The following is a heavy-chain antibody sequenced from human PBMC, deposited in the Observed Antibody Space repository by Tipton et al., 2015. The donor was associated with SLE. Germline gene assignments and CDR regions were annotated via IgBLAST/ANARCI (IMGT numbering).Heavy chain of an antibody. CDR2: INQDGSEK. D-gene: IGHD5-18*01. CDR1: GFTFSRYW. V-gene: IGHV3-7*01. Sequence: LSLTCAASGFTFSRYWMSWVRQAPGKGLEWVANINQDGSEKYYVDSVKVLFTISRDNAKNSLYLQMDSLRPEDTSVYYCASPSVDTAIYFWGQGTLVTVSS. J-gene: IGHJ4*02. CDR3: ASPSVDTAIYF.